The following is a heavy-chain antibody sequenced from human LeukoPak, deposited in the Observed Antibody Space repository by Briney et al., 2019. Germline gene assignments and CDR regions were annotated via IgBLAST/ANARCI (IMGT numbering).Heavy chain of an antibody. V-gene: IGHV4-59*01. Sequence: SETLSLTCTVSGGSISSYHWSWIRQPPGKGLEWIGHIYYTGSTNYNPSLKSRVTISLDTPKNQFSLELSSVTAADTAVYYCTRSLGVVIHGGMDVWGQGTTVTVSS. D-gene: IGHD3-3*01. CDR2: IYYTGST. CDR1: GGSISSYH. CDR3: TRSLGVVIHGGMDV. J-gene: IGHJ6*02.